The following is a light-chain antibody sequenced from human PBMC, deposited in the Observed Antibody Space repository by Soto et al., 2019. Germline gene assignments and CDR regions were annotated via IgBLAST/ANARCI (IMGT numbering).Light chain of an antibody. J-gene: IGLJ2*01. CDR1: SSNIGTNP. CDR2: SDN. CDR3: AAWDVSLVV. V-gene: IGLV1-44*01. Sequence: QSVLTQPPSASGTPGQRVTISCSGSSSNIGTNPVIWYQQLPGAAPRLLIYSDNHRPSGVPDRFSGSKSGTSASLAISGLQSEDEADYYCAAWDVSLVVFGGGTKLTVL.